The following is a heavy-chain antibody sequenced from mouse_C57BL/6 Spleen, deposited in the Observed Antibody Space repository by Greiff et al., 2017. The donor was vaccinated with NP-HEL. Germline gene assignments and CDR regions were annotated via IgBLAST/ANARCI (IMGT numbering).Heavy chain of an antibody. D-gene: IGHD2-4*01. CDR3: ARSDDYDGPWFAY. V-gene: IGHV1-53*01. J-gene: IGHJ3*01. Sequence: QVHVKQPGTELVKPGASVKLSCKASGYTFTSYWMHWVKQRPGQGLEWIGNINPSNGGTNYNEKFKSKATLTVDKSSSTAYMQLSSLTSEDSAVYYCARSDDYDGPWFAYWGQGTLVTVSA. CDR2: INPSNGGT. CDR1: GYTFTSYW.